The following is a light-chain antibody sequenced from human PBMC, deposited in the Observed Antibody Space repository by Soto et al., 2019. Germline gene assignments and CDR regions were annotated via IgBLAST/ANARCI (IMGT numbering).Light chain of an antibody. CDR2: SVS. Sequence: DIHMTQSPSSLSASVGDRVTIACRASQTIGRYLNWYQHKPGKAPELLIYSVSSLQGGVPSRFSGSGSGADFTLTSSSLQPEDSATYYCQQGYSFPYSFGQGTKLEIK. CDR1: QTIGRY. J-gene: IGKJ2*03. CDR3: QQGYSFPYS. V-gene: IGKV1-39*01.